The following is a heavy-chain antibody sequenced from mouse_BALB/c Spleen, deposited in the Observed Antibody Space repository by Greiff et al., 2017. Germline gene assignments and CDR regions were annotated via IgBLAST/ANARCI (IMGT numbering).Heavy chain of an antibody. CDR2: ISSGSSTI. CDR3: ARENWDWYFDV. J-gene: IGHJ1*01. Sequence: EVKLVESGGGLVQPGGSRKLSCAASGFTFSSFGMHWVRQAPEKGLEWVAYISSGSSTIYYADTVKGRFTISRDNPKNTLFLQMTSLRSEDTAMYYCARENWDWYFDVWGAGTTVTVSS. V-gene: IGHV5-17*02. CDR1: GFTFSSFG. D-gene: IGHD4-1*01.